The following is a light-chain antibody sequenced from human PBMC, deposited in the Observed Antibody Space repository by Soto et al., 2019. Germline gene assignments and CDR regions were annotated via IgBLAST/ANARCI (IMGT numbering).Light chain of an antibody. CDR2: RAS. J-gene: IGKJ1*01. CDR1: QSISSW. Sequence: IQMTQSPSTLSASVGDRVTITCRARQSISSWLAWYQQKPGKAPKLLIYRASTLESGVPSRFSGSGSGTEFTLTISSLQPDDFATYDCQQYNTYWTFGQGTKVEIK. CDR3: QQYNTYWT. V-gene: IGKV1-5*03.